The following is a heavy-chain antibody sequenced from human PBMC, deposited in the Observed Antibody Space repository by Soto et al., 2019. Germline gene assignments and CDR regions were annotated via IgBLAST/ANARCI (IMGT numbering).Heavy chain of an antibody. J-gene: IGHJ5*02. V-gene: IGHV3-23*01. CDR3: AKDRGPGYCSGGSCYSPNWFDP. CDR1: GFTFSSYA. D-gene: IGHD2-15*01. CDR2: ISGSGGST. Sequence: GGSLRLSCAASGFTFSSYAMSWVRQAPGKGLEWVSAISGSGGSTYYADSVKGRFTISRDNSKNTLYLQMNSLRAEDTAVYYCAKDRGPGYCSGGSCYSPNWFDPWGQGTLVTVSS.